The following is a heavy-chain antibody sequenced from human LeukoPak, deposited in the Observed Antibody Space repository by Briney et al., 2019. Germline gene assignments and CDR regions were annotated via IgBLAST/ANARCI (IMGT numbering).Heavy chain of an antibody. J-gene: IGHJ6*02. D-gene: IGHD3-3*01. CDR2: IIPILGIA. V-gene: IGHV1-69*04. CDR1: GGTFSSYA. Sequence: SVKVSCKASGGTFSSYAISWVRQAPGQGLEWMGRIIPILGIANYAQKFQGRVTITADKSTSTAYMELSSLRSEDTAVYYCARSAYYDLKGNYYYYGMDVWGQGTTVTVSS. CDR3: ARSAYYDLKGNYYYYGMDV.